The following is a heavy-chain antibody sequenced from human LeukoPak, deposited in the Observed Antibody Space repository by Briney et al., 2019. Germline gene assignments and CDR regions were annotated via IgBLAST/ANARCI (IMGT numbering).Heavy chain of an antibody. J-gene: IGHJ4*02. Sequence: PSETLSLTCTVSGGSISSYYWSWIRQPPGKGLEWIGYIYYSGSTNYNPSLKSRVTISVDTSKNQFSLKPSSVTAADTAVYYCARLCMVRGVMRYYFDYWGQGTLVTVSS. CDR1: GGSISSYY. V-gene: IGHV4-59*08. CDR3: ARLCMVRGVMRYYFDY. D-gene: IGHD3-10*01. CDR2: IYYSGST.